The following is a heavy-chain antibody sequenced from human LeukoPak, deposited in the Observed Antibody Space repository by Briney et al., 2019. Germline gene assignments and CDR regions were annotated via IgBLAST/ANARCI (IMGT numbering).Heavy chain of an antibody. J-gene: IGHJ4*02. CDR1: GFSFRDFW. D-gene: IGHD5-12*01. CDR3: ARFGYSGWNLEY. V-gene: IGHV3-7*01. CDR2: INQGGSVK. Sequence: GXXLRLSCAASGFSFRDFWMTWVRQAPGKGLEWVANINQGGSVKYYVDSVKGRFTISRDDAESSLYVQMNSLRDEDTAVYYCARFGYSGWNLEYWGQGTLVTVSS.